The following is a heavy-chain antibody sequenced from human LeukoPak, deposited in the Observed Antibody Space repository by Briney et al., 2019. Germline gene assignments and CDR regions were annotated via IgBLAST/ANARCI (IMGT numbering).Heavy chain of an antibody. V-gene: IGHV3-23*01. D-gene: IGHD2-15*01. CDR1: GFTFSSYG. Sequence: PGGSLRLSCAASGFTFSSYGMHWVRQAPGKGLELVSGIWGPDDKTVYGDAVKGRFTISRDNSKNTLYLQMNSLRADDTAVYYCAKTQGYYDAWGQGALVTVSS. J-gene: IGHJ5*02. CDR2: IWGPDDKT. CDR3: AKTQGYYDA.